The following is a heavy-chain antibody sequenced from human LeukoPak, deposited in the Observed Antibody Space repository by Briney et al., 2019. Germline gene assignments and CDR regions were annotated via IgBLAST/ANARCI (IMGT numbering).Heavy chain of an antibody. J-gene: IGHJ4*02. CDR1: GYSISSDYY. CDR3: ARGNSDRFPPYMDY. D-gene: IGHD2-21*01. CDR2: IYHSGST. Sequence: PSETLSLTCTVSGYSISSDYYWGWIRQPPGKGLEWIGTIYHSGSTSYNPSLKSRVTISVDTSKNQISLRLSSVTAADTAIYYCARGNSDRFPPYMDYWGQGILVIVSS. V-gene: IGHV4-38-2*02.